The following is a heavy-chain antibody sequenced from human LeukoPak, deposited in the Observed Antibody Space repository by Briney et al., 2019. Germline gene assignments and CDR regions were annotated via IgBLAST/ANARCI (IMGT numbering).Heavy chain of an antibody. CDR1: GGSLKDYY. D-gene: IGHD2-21*02. Sequence: SETLSLTCTVSGGSLKDYYWAWIRQAPGEGLEWIGYISNSGTTDYNPSPKSLGTISVDTSKNEISLKLTSVTAADPAIYYCARVVRGAVTSNWFDPWGQGTLVTVSS. CDR3: ARVVRGAVTSNWFDP. CDR2: ISNSGTT. V-gene: IGHV4-59*01. J-gene: IGHJ5*02.